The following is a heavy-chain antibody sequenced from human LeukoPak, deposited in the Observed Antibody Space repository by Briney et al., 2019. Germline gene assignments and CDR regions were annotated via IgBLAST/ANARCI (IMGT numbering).Heavy chain of an antibody. D-gene: IGHD3-22*01. J-gene: IGHJ5*02. Sequence: ASVKVSCKVSGYTLTELFMHWVRQAPGKGLEWMGGFDPEDGETIYAQKFQGRVTMTEDTSTDTAYMELSSLRSEDTAVYYCATDRSEYYDSSGPSGFDPWGQGTLVTVSS. V-gene: IGHV1-24*01. CDR1: GYTLTELF. CDR2: FDPEDGET. CDR3: ATDRSEYYDSSGPSGFDP.